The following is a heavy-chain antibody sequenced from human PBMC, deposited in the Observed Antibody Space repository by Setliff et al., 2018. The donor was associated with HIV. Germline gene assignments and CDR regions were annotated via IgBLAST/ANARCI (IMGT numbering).Heavy chain of an antibody. Sequence: SETLSLTCAVSSGSISYNNWWTWVRQPPGKGLEWIGEIYHTESTNYNPSLKSRVIVSVDTSKNQFSLKLTSATAADTAVYYCARDGARTSSYFDYWGHGTLVTVSS. D-gene: IGHD1-26*01. J-gene: IGHJ4*01. CDR3: ARDGARTSSYFDY. CDR2: IYHTEST. CDR1: SGSISYNNW. V-gene: IGHV4-4*02.